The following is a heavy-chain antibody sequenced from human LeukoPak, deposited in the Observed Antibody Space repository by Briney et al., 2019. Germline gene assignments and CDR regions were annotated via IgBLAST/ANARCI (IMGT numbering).Heavy chain of an antibody. CDR1: GFTFSSYW. CDR2: IKQDGSEK. D-gene: IGHD4-17*01. Sequence: TGGSLRLSCAASGFTFSSYWMSWVRQAPGKGLEWVANIKQDGSEKYYVDSVKGRFTISRDNAKNSLYLQMNSLRAEDTAVYYGARDRIDATVTTIDFDYWGQGTLVTVSS. J-gene: IGHJ4*02. V-gene: IGHV3-7*01. CDR3: ARDRIDATVTTIDFDY.